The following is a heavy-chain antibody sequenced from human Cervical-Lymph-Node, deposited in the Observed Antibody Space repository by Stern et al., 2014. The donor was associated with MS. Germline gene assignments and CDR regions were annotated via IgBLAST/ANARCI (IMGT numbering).Heavy chain of an antibody. J-gene: IGHJ4*02. Sequence: VQLVASGGRVVQPGRSLRLSCAASGIAFSGYAMHWVPQAPGKGLEWVAFISYDGTSIYYTDSVRGRFTISRDNSKTTLYLQLSSLRPEDTAVYYCARQDQRLVTFDNWGQGTLVTVSS. CDR3: ARQDQRLVTFDN. D-gene: IGHD6-13*01. V-gene: IGHV3-30*04. CDR1: GIAFSGYA. CDR2: ISYDGTSI.